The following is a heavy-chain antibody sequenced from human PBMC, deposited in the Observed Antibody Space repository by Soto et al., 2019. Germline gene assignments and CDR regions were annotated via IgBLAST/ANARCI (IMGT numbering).Heavy chain of an antibody. D-gene: IGHD3-10*01. CDR1: GFTFTTHA. Sequence: GGSLRLSCAASGFTFTTHAMNWVRQAPGKGLEWVSSISGSGGTTDYADSVKGRFTISRDNSKNTLYLQMNSLRAEDTAVYYCAKGLGEFSYYGMDVWGQGPRSPSP. V-gene: IGHV3-23*01. CDR3: AKGLGEFSYYGMDV. J-gene: IGHJ6*02. CDR2: ISGSGGTT.